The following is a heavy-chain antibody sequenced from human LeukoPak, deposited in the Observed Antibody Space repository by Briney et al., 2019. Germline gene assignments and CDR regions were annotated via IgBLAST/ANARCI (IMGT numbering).Heavy chain of an antibody. CDR3: ARSQTGSNAGIFEY. V-gene: IGHV4-59*01. D-gene: IGHD1-1*01. CDR1: GGSISSYY. CDR2: ISNSGST. Sequence: PSETLSLTCTVSGGSISSYYWSWIRQPPGRGLERIAYISNSGSTNYNPSLKSRVTISVDTSKNQFSLKLSSVTAADTAVYYCARSQTGSNAGIFEYWGQGTLVTVSS. J-gene: IGHJ4*02.